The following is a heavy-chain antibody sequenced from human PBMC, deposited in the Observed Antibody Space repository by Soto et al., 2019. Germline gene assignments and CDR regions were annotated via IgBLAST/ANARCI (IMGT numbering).Heavy chain of an antibody. CDR1: GFTFSSYA. D-gene: IGHD2-2*01. Sequence: WSLRLSCAASGFTFSSYAMSWVRQAPGKGLEWVSAISGSGGSTHYADSVKGRFTISRDNSKNTLYLQMNSLRAEDTAVYYCAKSLVVPAAIPYWGQGTLVTVSS. CDR2: ISGSGGST. V-gene: IGHV3-23*01. J-gene: IGHJ4*02. CDR3: AKSLVVPAAIPY.